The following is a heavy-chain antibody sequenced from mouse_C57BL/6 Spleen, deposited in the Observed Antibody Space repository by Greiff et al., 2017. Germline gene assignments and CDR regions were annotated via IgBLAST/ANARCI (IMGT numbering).Heavy chain of an antibody. CDR1: GYTFTDYE. Sequence: PVKQSGAELVRPGASVTLSCKASGYTFTDYEMHWVKQTPVHGLEWIGAIDPETGGTAYNQKFKGKAILTADKSSSTAYMELRSLTSEDSAVYYCTRKGGNGPYFDYWGQGTTLTVSS. J-gene: IGHJ2*01. D-gene: IGHD1-1*02. V-gene: IGHV1-15*01. CDR2: IDPETGGT. CDR3: TRKGGNGPYFDY.